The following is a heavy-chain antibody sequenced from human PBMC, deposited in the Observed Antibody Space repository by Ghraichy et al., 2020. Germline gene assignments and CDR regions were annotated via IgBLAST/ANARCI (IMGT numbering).Heavy chain of an antibody. D-gene: IGHD3-9*01. CDR2: ISGSGGST. CDR3: AKDGQYYDILTGYFPMGFDY. J-gene: IGHJ4*02. V-gene: IGHV3-23*01. CDR1: GFTFSSYA. Sequence: GGSLRLSCAASGFTFSSYAMSWVRQAPGKGLEWVSAISGSGGSTYYADSVKGRFTISRDNSKNTLYLQMNSLRAEDTAVYYCAKDGQYYDILTGYFPMGFDYWGQGTLVTVSS.